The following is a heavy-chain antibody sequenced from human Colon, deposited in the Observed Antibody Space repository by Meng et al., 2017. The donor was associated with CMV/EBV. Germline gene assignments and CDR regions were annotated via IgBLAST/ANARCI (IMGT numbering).Heavy chain of an antibody. CDR3: ARDPLFYYDSSRYYGNWFDP. V-gene: IGHV1-2*02. CDR2: VNPNNGAT. Sequence: ASVKVSCKASGYTFTDYHMHWVRQAPGQGPEWMGWVNPNNGATNYAQKFQGRISVTRDTSTSTVYMDLSGLNSDDAAIYYCARDPLFYYDSSRYYGNWFDPWGQGTLVTVSS. CDR1: GYTFTDYH. J-gene: IGHJ5*02. D-gene: IGHD3-22*01.